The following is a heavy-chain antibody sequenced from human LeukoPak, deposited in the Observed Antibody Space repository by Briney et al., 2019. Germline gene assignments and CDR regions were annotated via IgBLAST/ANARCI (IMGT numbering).Heavy chain of an antibody. CDR2: ISYDGSNK. CDR3: ARDRSQGVSVRDLRMGV. CDR1: GFTFSSYA. D-gene: IGHD4-17*01. J-gene: IGHJ6*04. V-gene: IGHV3-30*04. Sequence: GGSLRLSCAASGFTFSSYAMHWVRQAPGKGLEWVAVISYDGSNKYYADSVKGRFTISRDNSKNTLYLQMNSLRAEDTAVYYCARDRSQGVSVRDLRMGVWGKGTTVTVSA.